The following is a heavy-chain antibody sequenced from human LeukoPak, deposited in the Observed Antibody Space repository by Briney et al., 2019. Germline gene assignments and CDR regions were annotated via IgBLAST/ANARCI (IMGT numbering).Heavy chain of an antibody. D-gene: IGHD1-26*01. CDR3: ARQGDSGSYYLKYYYYYGMDV. Sequence: PSETLSLTCTVSGGSVTYTNYYWGWIRQPPGKGLQWIGVIYYNGKTYYNPSLKSRVTVAVDTSKNQFSLKLSSVTAADTAVYYCARQGDSGSYYLKYYYYYGMDVWGQGTTVTVSS. CDR1: GGSVTYTNYY. J-gene: IGHJ6*02. CDR2: IYYNGKT. V-gene: IGHV4-39*01.